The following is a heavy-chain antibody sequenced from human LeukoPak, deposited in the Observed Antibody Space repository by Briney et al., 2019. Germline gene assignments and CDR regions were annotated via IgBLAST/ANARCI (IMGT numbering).Heavy chain of an antibody. CDR2: IYYSGST. CDR1: GFTFSSYW. V-gene: IGHV4-30-4*08. J-gene: IGHJ4*02. CDR3: AGYYEEFGY. D-gene: IGHD3-22*01. Sequence: LRLSCAASGFTFSSYWMNWVRQAPGKGLEWIGYIYYSGSTYYNPSLKSRVTISVDTSKNQFSLKLSSVTAADTAVYYCAGYYEEFGYWGQGTLVTVSS.